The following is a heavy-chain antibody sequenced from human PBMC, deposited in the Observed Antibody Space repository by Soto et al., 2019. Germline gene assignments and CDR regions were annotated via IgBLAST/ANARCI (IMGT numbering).Heavy chain of an antibody. Sequence: EVQLAVSGGGFVKPGASLRLSCAVSGFSFSDAWLNRVLRAPGKGLGWVGRIKTKSDRAATDYAAPVKGGFITSRDDSKNTLLLQLNGLHAEAAAVYYCTTDLQNRRYTWKFFWGQGTPVTVSS. V-gene: IGHV3-15*07. CDR3: TTDLQNRRYTWKFF. D-gene: IGHD1-20*01. CDR2: IKTKSDRAAT. CDR1: GFSFSDAW. J-gene: IGHJ4*02.